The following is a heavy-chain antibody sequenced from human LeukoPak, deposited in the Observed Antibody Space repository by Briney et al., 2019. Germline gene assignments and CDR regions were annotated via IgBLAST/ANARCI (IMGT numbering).Heavy chain of an antibody. J-gene: IGHJ4*02. CDR2: IKQDGSEK. CDR3: ARGMTTVTTNFVNG. Sequence: GGSLRLSCAASGFTFSSYCISWVRQAPGQGLEWVANIKQDGSEKYYVDSVRGRFTISRDNAKNSLYLQMNSLRAEDTAVYHCARGMTTVTTNFVNGWGQGTLVTVSS. CDR1: GFTFSSYC. D-gene: IGHD4-17*01. V-gene: IGHV3-7*01.